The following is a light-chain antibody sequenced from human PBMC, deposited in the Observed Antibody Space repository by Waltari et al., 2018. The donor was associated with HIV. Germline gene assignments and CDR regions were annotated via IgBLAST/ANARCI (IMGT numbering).Light chain of an antibody. J-gene: IGLJ2*01. V-gene: IGLV2-14*03. CDR2: DVS. CDR3: SSYTSSSTLAVV. Sequence: QSALTQPASVSGSPGQSITISCTGTSSDVGTYNYVPWYQQHPGKAPKLMIYDVSNRPSGVSNRFSGSKSGNTASLTISGLQAEDEANYYCSSYTSSSTLAVVFGGGTKLTVL. CDR1: SSDVGTYNY.